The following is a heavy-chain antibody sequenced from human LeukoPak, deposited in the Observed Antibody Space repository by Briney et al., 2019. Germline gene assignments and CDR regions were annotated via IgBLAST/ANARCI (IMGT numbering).Heavy chain of an antibody. V-gene: IGHV4-59*01. D-gene: IGHD3-10*01. CDR2: IYYSGST. CDR3: ARGITMVRGVMPSDAFDI. CDR1: GGSISSYY. Sequence: SETLSLTCTVSGGSISSYYWSWIRQPPGKGLEWIGYIYYSGSTNYNPSLKSRVTISVDTSKNQFSLKLSSVTAAGTAVYYCARGITMVRGVMPSDAFDIWGQGTMVTVSS. J-gene: IGHJ3*02.